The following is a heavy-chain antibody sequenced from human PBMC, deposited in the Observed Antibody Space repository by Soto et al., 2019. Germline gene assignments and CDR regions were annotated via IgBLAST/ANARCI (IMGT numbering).Heavy chain of an antibody. J-gene: IGHJ6*02. D-gene: IGHD3-10*01. Sequence: GSLRLSCAASGFTFSSYATHWVRQAPGKGLEWVAVISYDGSNKYYADSVKGRFTISRDNSKNTLYLQMNSLRAEDTAVYYCARAEGGSGSYYYYCMDVWDQGTTVTVSS. CDR2: ISYDGSNK. CDR3: ARAEGGSGSYYYYCMDV. V-gene: IGHV3-30-3*01. CDR1: GFTFSSYA.